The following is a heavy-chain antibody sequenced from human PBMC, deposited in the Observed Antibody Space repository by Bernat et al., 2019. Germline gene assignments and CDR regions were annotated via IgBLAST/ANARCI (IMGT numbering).Heavy chain of an antibody. J-gene: IGHJ4*02. V-gene: IGHV1-24*01. CDR2: FDPEDGET. CDR3: ATDIPRIRFLEWLPPVY. CDR1: GYTLTELS. D-gene: IGHD3-3*01. Sequence: QVQLVQSGAEVKKPGASVKVSRKVSGYTLTELSMHWVRQAPGKGLEWRGGFDPEDGETIYAQKFQGRVTMTEDTSTDTAYMELSSLRSEDTAVYYCATDIPRIRFLEWLPPVYWGQGTLVTVSS.